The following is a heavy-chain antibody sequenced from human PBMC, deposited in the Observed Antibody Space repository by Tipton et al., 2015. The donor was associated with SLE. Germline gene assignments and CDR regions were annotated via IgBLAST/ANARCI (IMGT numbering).Heavy chain of an antibody. CDR1: GFTVSSNY. J-gene: IGHJ4*02. CDR2: IYSGGST. V-gene: IGHV3-66*02. D-gene: IGHD6-13*01. CDR3: ARDRGSSWFFFDY. Sequence: SLRLSCAASGFTVSSNYMSWVRQAPGKGLEWVSVIYSGGSTYYADSVKGRFTISRDNSKNTLYLQMNSLGAEDTAVYYCARDRGSSWFFFDYWGQGTLVTVSS.